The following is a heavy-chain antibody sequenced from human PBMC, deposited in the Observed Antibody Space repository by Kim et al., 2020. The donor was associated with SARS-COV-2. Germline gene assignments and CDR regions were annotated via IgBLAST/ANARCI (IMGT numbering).Heavy chain of an antibody. Sequence: SETLSLTCTVSGGSISSSSYYWGWIRQPPGKGLEWIGSIYYSGSTYYNPSLKSRVTISVDTSKNQFSLKLSSVTAADTAVYYCSRGTRYSSSWYYFDYWGQGTLVTVSS. CDR3: SRGTRYSSSWYYFDY. D-gene: IGHD6-13*01. CDR2: IYYSGST. V-gene: IGHV4-39*07. J-gene: IGHJ4*02. CDR1: GGSISSSSYY.